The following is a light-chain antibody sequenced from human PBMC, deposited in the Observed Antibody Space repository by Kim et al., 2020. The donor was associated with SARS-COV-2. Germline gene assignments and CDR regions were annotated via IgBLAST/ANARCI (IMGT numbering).Light chain of an antibody. J-gene: IGLJ2*01. CDR2: LYSDGRH. CDR1: TGHNNYA. Sequence: SVKLTCTLATGHNNYAIAWLQQQPGKGPRYLMRLYSDGRHTKGDGIPDRFSGSTSGSEYSLTISSLQSEDEADYYCQTWGSGIAVFGGGTKLTVL. V-gene: IGLV4-69*01. CDR3: QTWGSGIAV.